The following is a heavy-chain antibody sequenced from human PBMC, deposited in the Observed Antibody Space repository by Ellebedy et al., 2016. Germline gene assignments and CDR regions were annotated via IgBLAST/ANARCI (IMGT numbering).Heavy chain of an antibody. V-gene: IGHV2-5*01. D-gene: IGHD1-14*01. CDR3: AHKSVYREVDY. J-gene: IGHJ4*02. Sequence: SGPTLVKPPQTLTLTCTFSGFSLDTAEVVVGWVRQPPGGALEWLSFIYGNDVKRYRPSLGSRLTITRDTSKNQMVLTMTNMDPVDTATYFCAHKSVYREVDYWGQGRLVIVSS. CDR1: GFSLDTAEVV. CDR2: IYGNDVK.